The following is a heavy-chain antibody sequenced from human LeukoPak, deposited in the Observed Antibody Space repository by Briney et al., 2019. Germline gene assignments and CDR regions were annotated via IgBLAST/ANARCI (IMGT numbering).Heavy chain of an antibody. Sequence: SQTLSLTCAISGESVSSNSAAWNWIRQSPSRGLEWLGRTYYRSKWYNDYAVSVKGRITINPDTSKNQISLQLNSVTPEDTAVYYCARGRDYYDSSGVNWFDPWGQGTLVTVSS. CDR1: GESVSSNSAA. CDR2: TYYRSKWYN. J-gene: IGHJ5*02. V-gene: IGHV6-1*01. D-gene: IGHD3-22*01. CDR3: ARGRDYYDSSGVNWFDP.